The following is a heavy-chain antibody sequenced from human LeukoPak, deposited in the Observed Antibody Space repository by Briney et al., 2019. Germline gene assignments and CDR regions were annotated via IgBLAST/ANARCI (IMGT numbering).Heavy chain of an antibody. Sequence: GGSLRLSCAASGFTFDDYAMHWVRQAPGKGLEWVSGISWNSGSIGYADSVKGRFTISRDNAKNSLYLQMNSLRAEDMALYYCAKGAAHYYYYYMDVWGKGTTVTVSS. CDR3: AKGAAHYYYYYMDV. D-gene: IGHD2-15*01. CDR2: ISWNSGSI. V-gene: IGHV3-9*03. CDR1: GFTFDDYA. J-gene: IGHJ6*03.